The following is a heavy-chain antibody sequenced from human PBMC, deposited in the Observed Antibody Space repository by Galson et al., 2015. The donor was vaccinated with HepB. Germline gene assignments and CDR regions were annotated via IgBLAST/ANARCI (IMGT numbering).Heavy chain of an antibody. J-gene: IGHJ6*02. Sequence: SVKVSCKASGYTFTSYYMHWVRQAPGQGLEWMGIINPSGGSTSYAQKFQSRVTMTRDTSTSTVYMELSSLRSEDTAVYYCARDYGSGGVRKYYGMDVWGQGTTVTVSS. V-gene: IGHV1-46*01. D-gene: IGHD2-15*01. CDR2: INPSGGST. CDR3: ARDYGSGGVRKYYGMDV. CDR1: GYTFTSYY.